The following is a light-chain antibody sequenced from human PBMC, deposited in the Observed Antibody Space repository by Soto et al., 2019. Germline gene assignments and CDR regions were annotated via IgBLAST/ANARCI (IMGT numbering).Light chain of an antibody. CDR3: QQYYSYPWT. CDR2: AAS. V-gene: IGKV1-8*01. Sequence: AIRMTQSPSSLSASTGDRVTITCRASQGISSYLAWYQQKPGKAPKLLIYAASTLQSGVPSRFSGSGSGTDFTPTISCLQSEDFATYYCQQYYSYPWTFDQGTKVEIK. CDR1: QGISSY. J-gene: IGKJ1*01.